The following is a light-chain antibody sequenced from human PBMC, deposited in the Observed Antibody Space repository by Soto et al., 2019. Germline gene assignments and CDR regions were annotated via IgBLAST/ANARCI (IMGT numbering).Light chain of an antibody. V-gene: IGKV3-20*01. Sequence: IVLTQSPGTLSLSTGERATLSCRASQSVSGSYLAWHQQKPGQAPRLLIYGASSRATGIPDRFTGSGSGTDFTLTISRLEPEDFAVYYCQQYGSTPTFGQGTKVDIK. CDR1: QSVSGSY. CDR2: GAS. CDR3: QQYGSTPT. J-gene: IGKJ1*01.